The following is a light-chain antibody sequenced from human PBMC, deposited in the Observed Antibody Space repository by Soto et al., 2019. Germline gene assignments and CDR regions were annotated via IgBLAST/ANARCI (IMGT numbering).Light chain of an antibody. Sequence: QSALTQPASVSGSPGQTITISCTGISSDIGGYNAVSWYQHHPGKAPKLIIYEVTHRPSGVSDRFSASKSGNTASLTISGLQAEDEADYYCNSFRVSHLYVFGTGTKVTV. J-gene: IGLJ1*01. CDR3: NSFRVSHLYV. CDR2: EVT. V-gene: IGLV2-14*01. CDR1: SSDIGGYNA.